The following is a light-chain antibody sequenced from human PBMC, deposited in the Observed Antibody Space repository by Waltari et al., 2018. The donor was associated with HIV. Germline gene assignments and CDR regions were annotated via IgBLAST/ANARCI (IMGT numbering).Light chain of an antibody. V-gene: IGLV1-51*01. CDR2: DNN. Sequence: QSVLTQPPSVSAAPGQQVTISCPGSRSNIGNNYVSWYQQPPGTAPKLLIYDNNKRPSGIPDRFSGSKSGTSATLGITGLQTGDEADYYCGTWDSSLSAGVFGGGTKLTVL. CDR1: RSNIGNNY. J-gene: IGLJ3*02. CDR3: GTWDSSLSAGV.